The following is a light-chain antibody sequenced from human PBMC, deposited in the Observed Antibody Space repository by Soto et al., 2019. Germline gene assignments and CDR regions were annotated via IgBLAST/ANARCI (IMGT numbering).Light chain of an antibody. Sequence: DIQLTQSPSFLAASVGDRFTITCRASQGISSYLAWYEQKPGKXHQXXIYAASTLQSGVPSRFSGSGSGTALTITISSLQPEDFETYYCQQLNSYPLTFGGGTKVDIK. CDR2: AAS. CDR1: QGISSY. CDR3: QQLNSYPLT. J-gene: IGKJ4*01. V-gene: IGKV1-9*01.